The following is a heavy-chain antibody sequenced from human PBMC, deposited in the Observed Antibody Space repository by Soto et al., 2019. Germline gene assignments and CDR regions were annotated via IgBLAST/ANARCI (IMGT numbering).Heavy chain of an antibody. Sequence: QVQLQESGPGLVKPSQTLSLSCFVSGGSFRSDDYFWSWIRQPPGKALEWMGYISHRGTAYYNPSLKSQLAMSIDTSKKQFSLRLRSVTAADTATYYCARGHYDVLTGFYVRYFDYWGRGTRVTVSS. V-gene: IGHV4-30-4*01. D-gene: IGHD3-9*01. CDR3: ARGHYDVLTGFYVRYFDY. CDR2: ISHRGTA. CDR1: GGSFRSDDYF. J-gene: IGHJ4*02.